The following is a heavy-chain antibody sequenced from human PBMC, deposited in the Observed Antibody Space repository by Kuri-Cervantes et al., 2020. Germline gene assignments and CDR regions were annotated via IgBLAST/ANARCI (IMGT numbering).Heavy chain of an antibody. Sequence: GESLKISCAASGFTFSNYWMHWVRQAPGKGLVWVSRINSDGSSTSYADSVEGRFTISRDNAKNTLYLRMNSLRAEDTAVYYCAKEPYYYNLFDYWGQGTLVTVSS. CDR3: AKEPYYYNLFDY. CDR1: GFTFSNYW. D-gene: IGHD3-10*01. J-gene: IGHJ4*02. CDR2: INSDGSST. V-gene: IGHV3-74*01.